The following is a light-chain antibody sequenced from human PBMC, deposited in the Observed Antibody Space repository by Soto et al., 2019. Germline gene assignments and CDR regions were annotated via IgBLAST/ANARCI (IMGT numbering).Light chain of an antibody. CDR1: QSVSSN. J-gene: IGKJ4*01. V-gene: IGKV3-15*01. CDR3: QQYNNWPPLT. Sequence: EIVMTHSPATLSVSPGESATLSCRASQSVSSNLAWYQQKPGQAPRLLIYDASTRATGIPARFSGSGSGTDFSLTISSLQSEDFAVYYCQQYNNWPPLTFGGGTKVEIK. CDR2: DAS.